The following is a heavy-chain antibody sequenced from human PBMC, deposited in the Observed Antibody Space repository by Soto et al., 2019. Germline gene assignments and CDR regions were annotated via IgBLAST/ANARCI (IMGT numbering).Heavy chain of an antibody. J-gene: IGHJ3*02. CDR2: MYFNEST. CDR3: ARDHKEAFDI. Sequence: QVLLQESGPGLVKPSETLSLTCTVSGGSISSYFLNWIRQAPGKGLEWIGYMYFNESTNYNPSLKSRVMMSLGTSKSLFSLKLNSVTAADTAIYYCARDHKEAFDIWGQGTLVIVSS. V-gene: IGHV4-59*01. CDR1: GGSISSYF.